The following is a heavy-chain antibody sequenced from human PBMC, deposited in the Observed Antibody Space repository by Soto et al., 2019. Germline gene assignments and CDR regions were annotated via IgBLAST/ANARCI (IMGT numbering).Heavy chain of an antibody. J-gene: IGHJ6*02. D-gene: IGHD2-15*01. CDR1: GGSISSGGDY. V-gene: IGHV4-31*03. Sequence: QVQLQESGPGLVKPSQTLSLTCTVSGGSISSGGDYWSWIRQHPGKGLEWIGYIYYSGSTYYNPSLKSRVTSSVDTSKNHFSLKLSSVTAAATAVYYCARATPYYYYGMDVWGQGTTVTVSS. CDR3: ARATPYYYYGMDV. CDR2: IYYSGST.